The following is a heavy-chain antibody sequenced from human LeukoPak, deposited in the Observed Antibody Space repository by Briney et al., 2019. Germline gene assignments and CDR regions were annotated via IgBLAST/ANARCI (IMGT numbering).Heavy chain of an antibody. D-gene: IGHD2-2*01. V-gene: IGHV1-2*02. Sequence: GASVKVSCKASGYTFTGYYMHWVRQAPGQGLEWMGWINPNSGGTNYAQKFQGRVTMTRDTPISTAYMELSRLRSDDTAVYYCARDRRYCSSTSCHQPFDPWGQGTLVTVSS. CDR1: GYTFTGYY. CDR3: ARDRRYCSSTSCHQPFDP. CDR2: INPNSGGT. J-gene: IGHJ5*02.